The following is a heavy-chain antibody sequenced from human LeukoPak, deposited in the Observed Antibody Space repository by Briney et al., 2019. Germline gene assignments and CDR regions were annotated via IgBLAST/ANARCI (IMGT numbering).Heavy chain of an antibody. CDR3: ARFGEFDNWFDP. J-gene: IGHJ5*02. CDR1: GYTFTGYY. CDR2: INPNSGGT. V-gene: IGHV1-2*02. D-gene: IGHD3-10*01. Sequence: ASVKVSCKASGYTFTGYYMHWVRQAPGQGLEWMGWINPNSGGTNYAQKFQGRVTMTRDTSISTAHMELSRLRSDDTAVYYCARFGEFDNWFDPWGQGTLVTVSS.